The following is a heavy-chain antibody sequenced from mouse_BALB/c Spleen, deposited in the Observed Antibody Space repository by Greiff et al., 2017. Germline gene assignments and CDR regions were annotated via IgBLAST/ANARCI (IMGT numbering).Heavy chain of an antibody. V-gene: IGHV1-55*01. J-gene: IGHJ2*01. CDR1: GYYFTSYW. CDR3: ARDGAYGYDRLDY. Sequence: QVQLEQPGAELVTPGTSVSLSCTASGYYFTSYWVHWVRLKPGQGLEWIGDIYPGSGSTNYNEKFKSKATLTVDTSNSTVYIQLSSLPSEDSALYYCARDGAYGYDRLDYWGQGTTLTVSS. CDR2: IYPGSGST. D-gene: IGHD2-2*01.